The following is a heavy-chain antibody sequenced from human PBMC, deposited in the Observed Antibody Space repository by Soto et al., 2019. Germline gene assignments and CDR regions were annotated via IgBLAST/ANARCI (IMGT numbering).Heavy chain of an antibody. V-gene: IGHV4-59*01. CDR1: GGSISSYY. D-gene: IGHD2-21*02. CDR2: IYYSGST. Sequence: SETLSLTCTVSGGSISSYYWSWIRQPPGKGLEWIGYIYYSGSTNYNPSLKSRVTISVDTSKNQFSLKLSSVTAADTAVYYCARVGGDPPLYNYYYMDVWGKGTTVTVSS. CDR3: ARVGGDPPLYNYYYMDV. J-gene: IGHJ6*03.